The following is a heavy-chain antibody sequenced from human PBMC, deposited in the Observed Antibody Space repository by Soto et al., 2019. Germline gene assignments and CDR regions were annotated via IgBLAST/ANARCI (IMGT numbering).Heavy chain of an antibody. CDR1: GFTFSSYG. Sequence: GGSLRLSCAASGFTFSSYGMHWVRQAPGKGLEWVAVIWYDGSNKYYADSVKGRFTISRDNSKNTLYLQMNSLRAEDTAVYYCARDQRPAAGGIYGMDVWGQGTTVTVSS. V-gene: IGHV3-33*01. CDR2: IWYDGSNK. J-gene: IGHJ6*02. CDR3: ARDQRPAAGGIYGMDV. D-gene: IGHD6-13*01.